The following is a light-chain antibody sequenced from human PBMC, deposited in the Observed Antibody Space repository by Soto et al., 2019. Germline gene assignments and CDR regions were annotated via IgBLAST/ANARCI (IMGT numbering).Light chain of an antibody. CDR1: QSVSSSY. CDR2: GAS. Sequence: EIVMTQSPGTLSLSPGERATLSCRASQSVSSSYLAWYQQKPGQAPRLLIYGASSRATGIPDRFSGSGSGTDFTLTISRLEPEDFAVYYCKQYGSSLLFTFGPGTKVDIK. CDR3: KQYGSSLLFT. J-gene: IGKJ3*01. V-gene: IGKV3-20*01.